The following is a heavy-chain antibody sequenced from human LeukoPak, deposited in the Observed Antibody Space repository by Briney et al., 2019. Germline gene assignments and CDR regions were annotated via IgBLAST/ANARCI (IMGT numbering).Heavy chain of an antibody. D-gene: IGHD1-26*01. Sequence: PGGSLRLSCAASGFTFRTYGMSWVRQAPGKGLEWVSGIRGTGSGSSENTYYADSVKGRFTSSRDNSKNTLYLQMNSLRTEDTAVYYCAKAHFGVGATHYFDSWGQGTLVTVSS. CDR1: GFTFRTYG. V-gene: IGHV3-23*01. CDR2: IRGTGSGSSENT. CDR3: AKAHFGVGATHYFDS. J-gene: IGHJ4*02.